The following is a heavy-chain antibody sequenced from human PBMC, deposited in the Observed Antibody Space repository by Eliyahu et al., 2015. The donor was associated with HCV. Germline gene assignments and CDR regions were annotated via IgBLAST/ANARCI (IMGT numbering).Heavy chain of an antibody. CDR2: ISYDGSNK. Sequence: QVQLVESGGGVVQPGRSLRLSCAASGFTXSSYAYXGVRQAPGKGLEWVAVISYDGSNKYYADSVKGRFTISRDNSKNTLYLQMNSLRAEDTAVYYCARDPGGVIFGVAWMLDYWGQGTLVTVSS. CDR1: GFTXSSYA. CDR3: ARDPGGVIFGVAWMLDY. D-gene: IGHD3-3*01. V-gene: IGHV3-30-3*01. J-gene: IGHJ4*02.